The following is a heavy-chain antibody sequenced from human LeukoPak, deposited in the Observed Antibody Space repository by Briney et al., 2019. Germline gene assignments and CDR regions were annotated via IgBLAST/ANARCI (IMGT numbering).Heavy chain of an antibody. CDR3: ARESSSSWYGGVYYYYYYMDV. J-gene: IGHJ6*03. CDR2: IKQDGSEK. D-gene: IGHD6-13*01. CDR1: GFTFSSHW. Sequence: GGSLRLSCAASGFTFSSHWMSWVRQAPGKGLEWVANIKQDGSEKYYVDSVKGRFTISRDNAKNSLYLQMNSLRAEDTAVYYCARESSSSWYGGVYYYYYYMDVWGKGTTVTVSS. V-gene: IGHV3-7*01.